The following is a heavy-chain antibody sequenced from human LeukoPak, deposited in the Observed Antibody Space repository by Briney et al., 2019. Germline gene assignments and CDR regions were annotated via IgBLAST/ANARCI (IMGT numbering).Heavy chain of an antibody. J-gene: IGHJ5*01. CDR2: IGSGSVDK. CDR3: AKRAPLTALDS. CDR1: GFSFNIYA. V-gene: IGHV3-23*01. Sequence: GGSLRLSCAASGFSFNIYAMGWVRQAPGKGLEWVSVIGSGSVDKHYADTVRGRFDISRDNSKNRLFLQMNSLRVEDSGVYYCAKRAPLTALDSWGQGTLVTVSS.